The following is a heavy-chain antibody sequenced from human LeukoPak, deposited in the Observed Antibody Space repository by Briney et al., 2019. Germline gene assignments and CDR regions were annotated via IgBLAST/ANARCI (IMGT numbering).Heavy chain of an antibody. V-gene: IGHV4-39*01. CDR3: ARQDYDSSGYYSLNYFDY. D-gene: IGHD3-22*01. CDR2: IYYRGST. J-gene: IGHJ4*02. Sequence: PSENLSLTWTVSGRSISSSTYYSGWIRQTPGKGLEWIGSIYYRGSTYYNPSLKSPVTISVDTSKNHFSLKLRSVTAADTAVYYCARQDYDSSGYYSLNYFDYWGQGTLVTVSS. CDR1: GRSISSSTYY.